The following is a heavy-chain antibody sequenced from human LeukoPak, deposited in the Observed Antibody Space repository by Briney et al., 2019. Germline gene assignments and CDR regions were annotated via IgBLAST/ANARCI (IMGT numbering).Heavy chain of an antibody. Sequence: ASVKVSCKASGYTFTSYYMHWVRQAPGQGLEWMGIINPSGGSTSYAQKFQGRVTITRDTSTSTVYMELSSLISEDTAVYYCARDQEAVAGIWGQGTLVTVSS. CDR2: INPSGGST. V-gene: IGHV1-46*01. CDR1: GYTFTSYY. CDR3: ARDQEAVAGI. J-gene: IGHJ4*02. D-gene: IGHD6-19*01.